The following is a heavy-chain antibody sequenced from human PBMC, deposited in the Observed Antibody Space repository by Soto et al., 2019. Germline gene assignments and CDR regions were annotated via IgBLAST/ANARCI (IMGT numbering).Heavy chain of an antibody. D-gene: IGHD3-22*01. V-gene: IGHV3-53*01. CDR2: IYSSGST. CDR1: GFTFSSND. J-gene: IGHJ3*01. CDR3: ATRPLLPGAP. Sequence: EVQLVESGGGLIQPGGSLRLSCAASGFTFSSNDMNWVRQAPGKGLEWVSLIYSSGSTSYADSVKGRFTISRDNSKNTLYLQMSSASAEDTAVSYCATRPLLPGAPWGQGTMVTVSS.